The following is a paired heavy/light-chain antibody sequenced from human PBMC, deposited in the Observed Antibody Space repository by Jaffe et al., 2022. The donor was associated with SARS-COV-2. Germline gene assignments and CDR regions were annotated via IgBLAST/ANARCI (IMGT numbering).Light chain of an antibody. CDR2: GTS. J-gene: IGKJ2*01. CDR1: QSVSSSS. Sequence: EIVLTQSPGTLSLSPGERASLSCRASQSVSSSSLAWYQQKPGQAPRLLIYGTSTRATGIPDRFRGSGSGTDFTLTIGRLEAEDDAVYYCQQYGSSPTFGQGAKLEI. CDR3: QQYGSSPT. V-gene: IGKV3-20*01.
Heavy chain of an antibody. CDR1: GGSMNDGRSY. J-gene: IGHJ4*02. D-gene: IGHD2-2*01. CDR3: ARLPFDYYFDQ. CDR2: VYHTGAT. V-gene: IGHV4-39*01. Sequence: QLQLQESGPGLVKPSETLSLTCSVSGGSMNDGRSYWGWVRQPPGKGLEWIGTVYHTGATYYNPSLKSRITIFIDTSKNQFSLRLSSVSAADTAVYFCARLPFDYYFDQWGQGTLVSVSS.